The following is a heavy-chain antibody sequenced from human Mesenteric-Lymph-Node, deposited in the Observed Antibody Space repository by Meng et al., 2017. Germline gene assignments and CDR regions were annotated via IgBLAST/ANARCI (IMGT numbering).Heavy chain of an antibody. CDR1: GFTFSSYL. V-gene: IGHV3-7*01. Sequence: GESLKISCAASGFTFSSYLMSWVRQAPGKGLEWVANIKQDGSEKYYVDPVKGRFTISRDNAKNSLYLQMNSLRAEDTAVYYCARVGRGAYYDFWSGTTRKDNWFDPWGQGTLVTVSS. CDR3: ARVGRGAYYDFWSGTTRKDNWFDP. CDR2: IKQDGSEK. J-gene: IGHJ5*02. D-gene: IGHD3-3*01.